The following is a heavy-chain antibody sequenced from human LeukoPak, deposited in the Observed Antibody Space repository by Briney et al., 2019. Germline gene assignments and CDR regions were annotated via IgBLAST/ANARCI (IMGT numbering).Heavy chain of an antibody. D-gene: IGHD3-22*01. CDR3: ARDRGYYDSSGYSDAFDI. V-gene: IGHV3-33*01. CDR1: GFTFSSYG. Sequence: GGSLRLSCAASGFTFSSYGMHWVRQAPGKGLEWVAVIWYDGSNKYYADSVKGRFTISRDNSKNTLYLQMNSLRAENTAVYYCARDRGYYDSSGYSDAFDIWGQGTMVTVSS. CDR2: IWYDGSNK. J-gene: IGHJ3*02.